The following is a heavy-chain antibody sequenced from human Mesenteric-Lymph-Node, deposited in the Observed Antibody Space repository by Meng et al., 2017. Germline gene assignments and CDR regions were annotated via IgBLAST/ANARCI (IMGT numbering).Heavy chain of an antibody. J-gene: IGHJ1*01. CDR2: IYHSGSS. CDR3: ARTFSSGWSLFQH. CDR1: GGSISSSHL. Sequence: QALLQSPGPGRGQPSGALSLPCAVSGGSISSSHLWSWVRQPPGKGLEWIGEIYHSGSSNYNPSLKSRVTISADKSKNHFSLKLSSVTAADTAVYYCARTFSSGWSLFQHWGQGTLVTVSS. D-gene: IGHD6-19*01. V-gene: IGHV4-4*02.